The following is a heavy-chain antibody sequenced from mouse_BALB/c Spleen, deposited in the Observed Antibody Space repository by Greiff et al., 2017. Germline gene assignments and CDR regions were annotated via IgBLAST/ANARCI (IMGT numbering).Heavy chain of an antibody. CDR1: GFTFSSFG. Sequence: EVKLMESGGGLVQPGGSRKLSCAASGFTFSSFGMHWVRQAPEKGLEWVAYISSGSSTIYYADTVKGRFTISRDNPKNTLFLQMTSLRSEDTAMYYCARRQVDYDFDYWGQGTTLTVSS. J-gene: IGHJ2*01. CDR2: ISSGSSTI. V-gene: IGHV5-17*02. D-gene: IGHD2-4*01. CDR3: ARRQVDYDFDY.